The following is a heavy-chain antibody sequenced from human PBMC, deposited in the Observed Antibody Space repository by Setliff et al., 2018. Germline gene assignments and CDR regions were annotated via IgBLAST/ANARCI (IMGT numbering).Heavy chain of an antibody. J-gene: IGHJ4*02. D-gene: IGHD3-10*01. CDR3: AKGRGEMDS. CDR1: GDSMSFSY. Sequence: SETLSLTCSVPGDSMSFSYWSWIRQPPGKGLEWIGYIYYSGSTDSHPSLKSRVSISIDTSKNQFSLNVRSMTAADTAMYYCAKGRGEMDSWGQGILVTVSS. V-gene: IGHV4-59*01. CDR2: IYYSGST.